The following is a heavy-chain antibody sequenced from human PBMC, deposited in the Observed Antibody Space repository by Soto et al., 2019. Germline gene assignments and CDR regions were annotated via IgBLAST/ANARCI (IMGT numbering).Heavy chain of an antibody. Sequence: QVQLQESGPGLVKPSDTLSLTCAVSGYSISSNNWWGWIRQPPGKGLEWIGHIHYSGSTYHNPSLKSPVTMSVETSKKQFSLKLTSVTAVDTAVYFCVSGVAARPEYFDFWCKGTLVTVYS. CDR1: GYSISSNNW. D-gene: IGHD6-6*01. V-gene: IGHV4-28*01. J-gene: IGHJ4*02. CDR3: VSGVAARPEYFDF. CDR2: IHYSGST.